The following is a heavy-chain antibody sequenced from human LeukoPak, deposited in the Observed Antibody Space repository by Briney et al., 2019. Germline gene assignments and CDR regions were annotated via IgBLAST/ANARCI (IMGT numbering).Heavy chain of an antibody. CDR1: GFIFSSYG. Sequence: PGGSLRLSCAASGFIFSSYGMNWVRQAPGKGLEWISYIRNSPSEIYYADSVRGRFTISRDDAKNSLYLQMDSLRDEDTAVYYCVRDHHYALDVWGQGTTVTVSS. CDR3: VRDHHYALDV. CDR2: IRNSPSEI. J-gene: IGHJ3*01. V-gene: IGHV3-48*02.